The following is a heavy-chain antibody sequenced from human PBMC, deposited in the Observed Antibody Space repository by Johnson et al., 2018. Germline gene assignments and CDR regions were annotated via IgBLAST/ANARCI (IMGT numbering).Heavy chain of an antibody. CDR2: INHSGST. Sequence: QVQLQQWGAGLLKPSETLSLTCAVYGGSFSGYYWSWIRQPPGKGLEWIGEINHSGSTNYNPSLKSRVTISVDTSKNQFSLKLSSVTAADTAVYYCARGLGDILTGYRTRYYYGMDVWGQGTTVSVSS. D-gene: IGHD3-9*01. CDR3: ARGLGDILTGYRTRYYYGMDV. V-gene: IGHV4-34*01. CDR1: GGSFSGYY. J-gene: IGHJ6*02.